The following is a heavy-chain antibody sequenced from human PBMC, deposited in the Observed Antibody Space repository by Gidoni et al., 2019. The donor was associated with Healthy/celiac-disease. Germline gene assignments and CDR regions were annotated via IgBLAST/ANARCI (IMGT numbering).Heavy chain of an antibody. CDR1: GFTVSSNY. CDR3: ARDLSASRSGYDEGFDY. D-gene: IGHD3-22*01. CDR2: IYSGGST. Sequence: EVQLVESGGGLVQPGGSLRLSCAASGFTVSSNYMSWLRQAPGKWLEWVSVIYSGGSTYYADSVKGRFTISRDNSKSTLYLQMNSLRAEDTAVYYCARDLSASRSGYDEGFDYWGQGTLVTVSS. V-gene: IGHV3-66*01. J-gene: IGHJ4*02.